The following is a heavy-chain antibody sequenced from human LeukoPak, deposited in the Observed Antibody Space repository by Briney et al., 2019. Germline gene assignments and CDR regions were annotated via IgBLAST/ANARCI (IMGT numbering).Heavy chain of an antibody. CDR3: AKGSLLWFGELHLIDY. V-gene: IGHV3-23*01. CDR1: GFTFSSYA. Sequence: PGGSLRLSCAASGFTFSSYAMSWVRQAPGKGLEWVSAISGSGGSTYYADSVKGRFTISRDNPKNTLYLQMNSLRAEDTAVYYCAKGSLLWFGELHLIDYWGQGTLATVSS. CDR2: ISGSGGST. J-gene: IGHJ4*02. D-gene: IGHD3-10*01.